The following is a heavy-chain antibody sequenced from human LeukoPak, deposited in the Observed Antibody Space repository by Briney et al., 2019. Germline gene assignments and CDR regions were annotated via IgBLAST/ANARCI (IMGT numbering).Heavy chain of an antibody. Sequence: GGSLRLSCAASGFTFRTYGIHWVRQTPGKGLEWVAFLWFDGSHQYYADSVRGRFIISRDNSNNTLYLQMNSLRADDTAVYYCARDGNYFDTTPNWFDTWGQGTLVTVSS. CDR2: LWFDGSHQ. J-gene: IGHJ5*02. CDR3: ARDGNYFDTTPNWFDT. CDR1: GFTFRTYG. D-gene: IGHD3-22*01. V-gene: IGHV3-33*01.